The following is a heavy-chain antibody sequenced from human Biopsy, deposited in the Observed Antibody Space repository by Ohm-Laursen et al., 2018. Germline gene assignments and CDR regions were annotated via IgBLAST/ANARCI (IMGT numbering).Heavy chain of an antibody. CDR3: ARDYDTSGYYYVS. CDR2: IFYRGST. V-gene: IGHV4-39*01. CDR1: GGSISNNNYY. D-gene: IGHD3-22*01. Sequence: SDTLSRTCTVSGGSISNNNYYWGWIRQPPGKGLEWIGSIFYRGSTHYKPSLKSRVNISVDTSKNQFSLKLNSVTAADTAVYYCARDYDTSGYYYVSWGQGTLVTVSS. J-gene: IGHJ5*02.